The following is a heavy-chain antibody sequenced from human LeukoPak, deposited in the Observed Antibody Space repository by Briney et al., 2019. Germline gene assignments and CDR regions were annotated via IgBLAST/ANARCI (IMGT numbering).Heavy chain of an antibody. CDR3: ASAPPRGYYMDV. D-gene: IGHD3-10*01. V-gene: IGHV3-30*02. J-gene: IGHJ6*03. CDR1: GFAFSTYA. CDR2: ILYDGSNE. Sequence: KSGGSLRLSCAASGFAFSTYAMHWVRQGPGKGLEWMAFILYDGSNEYYAHSVKGRFTISRDNSKNTLYLQMNSLRGEDTAVYYCASAPPRGYYMDVWGKGTTVTVSS.